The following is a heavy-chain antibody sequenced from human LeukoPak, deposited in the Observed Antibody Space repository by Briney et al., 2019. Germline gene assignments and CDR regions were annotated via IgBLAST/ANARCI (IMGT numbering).Heavy chain of an antibody. Sequence: SETLSLTCTVSGGSISSYYWSWIRQPPGKGLEWIGEINHSGSTNYNPSLKSRVTISVDTSKNQFSLKLSSVTAADTAVYYCARASLIWYPYFDYWGQGTLVTVSS. J-gene: IGHJ4*02. CDR2: INHSGST. V-gene: IGHV4-34*01. D-gene: IGHD3-10*01. CDR3: ARASLIWYPYFDY. CDR1: GGSISSYY.